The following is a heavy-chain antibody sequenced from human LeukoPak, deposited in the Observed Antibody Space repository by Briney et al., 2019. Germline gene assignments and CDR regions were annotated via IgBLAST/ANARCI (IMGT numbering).Heavy chain of an antibody. CDR2: IYYTGST. D-gene: IGHD6-13*01. CDR1: GGSISRYY. Sequence: SETLSLTCTVSGGSISRYYWSWIRQPPGKGLEWIGYIYYTGSTNYNPSLRSRVTISVDTSKNQFSLKLSSVTAADTAVYYCNGGSSWDPYNYWGQGIPVTVSS. V-gene: IGHV4-59*01. J-gene: IGHJ4*02. CDR3: NGGSSWDPYNY.